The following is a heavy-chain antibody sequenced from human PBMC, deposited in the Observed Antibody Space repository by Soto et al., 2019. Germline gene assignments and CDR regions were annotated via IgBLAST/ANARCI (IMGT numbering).Heavy chain of an antibody. J-gene: IGHJ4*02. CDR2: ISGGGGGT. CDR3: AKARGAYLVYDFDS. Sequence: PVGSLRLSCAASGLTFHNFAMTWVRQAPGMGLEWVSTISGGGGGTYYADSVKGRFTISRDNSKNTLYLQMNSLKAEDTAVYYCAKARGAYLVYDFDSWGQGTPVTVSS. CDR1: GLTFHNFA. V-gene: IGHV3-23*01. D-gene: IGHD5-12*01.